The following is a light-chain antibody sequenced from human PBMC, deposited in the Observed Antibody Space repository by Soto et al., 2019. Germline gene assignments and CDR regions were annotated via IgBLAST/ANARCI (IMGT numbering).Light chain of an antibody. CDR2: EVS. V-gene: IGLV2-14*01. Sequence: QSALTQPASVSGSPGQSITISCTGTSSDVGGYNYVSWYQQHPGKAPKLMIYEVSNRPSGVSNRFSGSKSGNTASLTISGLQAEDEDDYYCSSYTSSSPMVFGGGTKVTVL. CDR3: SSYTSSSPMV. CDR1: SSDVGGYNY. J-gene: IGLJ2*01.